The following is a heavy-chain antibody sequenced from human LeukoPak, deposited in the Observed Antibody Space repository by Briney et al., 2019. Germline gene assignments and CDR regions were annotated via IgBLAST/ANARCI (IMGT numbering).Heavy chain of an antibody. CDR1: GYSFTSYW. Sequence: GESLKISGKASGYSFTSYWIGWVRQMPGKGLEWMGIIYPGDSDTRYTPSFQGQVTISADKSISTAYLQWSSLKASDTAMYYCVRIVVVPAANWFDPWGEGTLVTVSS. CDR2: IYPGDSDT. V-gene: IGHV5-51*01. CDR3: VRIVVVPAANWFDP. J-gene: IGHJ5*02. D-gene: IGHD2-2*01.